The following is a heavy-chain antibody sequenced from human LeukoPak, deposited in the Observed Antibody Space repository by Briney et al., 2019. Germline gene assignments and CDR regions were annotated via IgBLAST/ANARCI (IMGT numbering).Heavy chain of an antibody. V-gene: IGHV4-34*01. CDR3: ARVKGYSYGFSPRYFDY. Sequence: PSETLSLTCAVYGGSFRGYYWSWIRQPPGKGLEWIGEINHSGSTNYNPSLKSRVTISVDTSKNQFSLKLSSVTAADTAVYYCARVKGYSYGFSPRYFDYWGQGTLVTVSS. J-gene: IGHJ4*02. D-gene: IGHD5-18*01. CDR2: INHSGST. CDR1: GGSFRGYY.